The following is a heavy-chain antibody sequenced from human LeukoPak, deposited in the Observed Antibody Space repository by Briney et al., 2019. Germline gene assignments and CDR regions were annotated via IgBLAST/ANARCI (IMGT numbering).Heavy chain of an antibody. J-gene: IGHJ5*02. CDR1: SGFICSYY. V-gene: IGHV4-59*01. Sequence: PSETLSLTYTVWSGFICSYYGSGIRQPPGKGLEWIGYIYYSGSTNYNPSLKSRVTISVDTSKNQFSLKLSSVTAADTAMYRPDITARTQGSISRGSLFWFDPWGRGTLVTVSS. CDR3: DITARTQGSISRGSLFWFDP. CDR2: IYYSGST. D-gene: IGHD6-6*01.